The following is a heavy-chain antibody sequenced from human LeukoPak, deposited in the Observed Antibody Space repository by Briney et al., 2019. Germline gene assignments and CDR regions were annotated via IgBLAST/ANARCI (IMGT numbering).Heavy chain of an antibody. V-gene: IGHV1-69*01. Sequence: GSSVKVSCKASGGTFSSYAISWVRQAPGQALEWMGGIITIFGTANYAQKFQGRVTITADESTSTAYMELSSLRSEDTAVYYCARTIVGATPSYFDYWGQGTLVTVSS. CDR3: ARTIVGATPSYFDY. CDR1: GGTFSSYA. CDR2: IITIFGTA. J-gene: IGHJ4*02. D-gene: IGHD1-26*01.